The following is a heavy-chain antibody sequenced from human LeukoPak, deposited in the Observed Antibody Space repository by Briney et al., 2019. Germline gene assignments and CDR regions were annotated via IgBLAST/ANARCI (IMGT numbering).Heavy chain of an antibody. V-gene: IGHV3-74*03. Sequence: WVSFINRDGTTTTSADSVKGRFTVSRDNAKNTLYLQMNSLRAEDTAVYYCARGNYYGMDVWGQGTTVTVSS. CDR3: ARGNYYGMDV. CDR2: INRDGTTT. J-gene: IGHJ6*02. D-gene: IGHD2/OR15-2a*01.